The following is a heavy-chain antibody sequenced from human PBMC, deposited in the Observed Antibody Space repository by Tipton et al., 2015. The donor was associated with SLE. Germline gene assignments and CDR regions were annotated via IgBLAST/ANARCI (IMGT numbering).Heavy chain of an antibody. D-gene: IGHD3-3*01. Sequence: SLRLSCAASGFNFSSYDIHWVRQAPGKGLEWVAFVRYDGSKKYYADSLKDRLTISRDNSKKVVYVQMNSLRAEDTAIYYCARENRFWYRGMDVWGRGTTVTVSS. CDR2: VRYDGSKK. V-gene: IGHV3-30*02. J-gene: IGHJ6*02. CDR1: GFNFSSYD. CDR3: ARENRFWYRGMDV.